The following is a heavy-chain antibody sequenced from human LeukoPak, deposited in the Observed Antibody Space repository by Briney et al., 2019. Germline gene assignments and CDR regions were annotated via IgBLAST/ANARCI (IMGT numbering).Heavy chain of an antibody. Sequence: GGSLRLSCAASGFTFSSYSMNWVRQAPGKGLEWVSSISSSSSYIYYADSVKGRFTISRDNAKNSLYLQMNSLRAEDTAVYYCARAGGDYGNAFDIWGQGAMVTVSS. CDR2: ISSSSSYI. V-gene: IGHV3-21*03. CDR1: GFTFSSYS. CDR3: ARAGGDYGNAFDI. D-gene: IGHD4-17*01. J-gene: IGHJ3*02.